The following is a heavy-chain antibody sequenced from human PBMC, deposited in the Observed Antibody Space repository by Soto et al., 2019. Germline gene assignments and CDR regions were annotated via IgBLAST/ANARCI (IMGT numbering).Heavy chain of an antibody. V-gene: IGHV1-69*04. CDR1: GGTLSSFA. CDR2: FIPVVGIA. Sequence: QVQLVQSGSEVKKPGSSVKVSCKTSGGTLSSFAISWVRQAPGQGLEWVGTFIPVVGIAKYGRSFQGRVAISADEXXNTLVTELSRFRFEDTAVYYCANGHDNFCYGGRVVGGQGTTVTVSS. CDR3: ANGHDNFCYGGRVV. J-gene: IGHJ6*02. D-gene: IGHD4-17*01.